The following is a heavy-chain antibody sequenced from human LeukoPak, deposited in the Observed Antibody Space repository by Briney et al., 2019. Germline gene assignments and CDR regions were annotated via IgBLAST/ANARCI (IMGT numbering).Heavy chain of an antibody. J-gene: IGHJ4*02. D-gene: IGHD4-11*01. CDR1: GYTFIGYH. Sequence: ASVKDSCKASGYTFIGYHMHWVRQAPGQGLEWMGWIYPNSGDTNYAQNFQGRVTMTRDTSVSTAYMELSRLRSDDTAVCYFARDDYSNYPADYWGQGTLVTVSS. CDR2: IYPNSGDT. CDR3: ARDDYSNYPADY. V-gene: IGHV1-2*02.